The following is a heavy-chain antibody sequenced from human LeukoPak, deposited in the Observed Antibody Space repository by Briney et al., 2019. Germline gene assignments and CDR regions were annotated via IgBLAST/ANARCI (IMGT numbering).Heavy chain of an antibody. Sequence: GGSLRLSCAASGFTFSSYWMSWVRQPPGKGLEGVANIKQDGSEKYYVDSVKGRFTISRNNAKNSLYLQMNTLRAADTAVHYYARDLKPYSYGFDYWGQGTLVTVSS. J-gene: IGHJ4*02. D-gene: IGHD5-18*01. CDR2: IKQDGSEK. CDR1: GFTFSSYW. V-gene: IGHV3-7*01. CDR3: ARDLKPYSYGFDY.